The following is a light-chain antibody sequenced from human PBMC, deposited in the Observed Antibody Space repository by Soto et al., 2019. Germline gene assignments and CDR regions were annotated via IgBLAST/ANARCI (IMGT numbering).Light chain of an antibody. CDR1: XSNIGSNT. V-gene: IGLV1-44*01. CDR3: ATWDDNLSGPVL. CDR2: SNN. J-gene: IGLJ3*02. Sequence: QSVLTQPPSASGTPGQRVXIXCSGSXSNIGSNTVNWYQQLPGTAPKLLIYSNNQRPSGVPDRFSGSKSGTSASLAISGLQSEDEADYYCATWDDNLSGPVLFGGRTKLTVL.